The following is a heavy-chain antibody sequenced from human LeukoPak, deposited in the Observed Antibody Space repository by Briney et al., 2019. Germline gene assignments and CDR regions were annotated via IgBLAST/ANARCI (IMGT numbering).Heavy chain of an antibody. CDR1: GFTLWRHG. CDR3: AREQSTSGHAGAFDI. V-gene: IGHV3-33*01. Sequence: GKSLRLSCTTSGFTLWRHGMHWVRQAPGKGREWVAVTWYGGSDYAYSVRGRFSVSRDIFGNTVYLQMDNLRVEDTALYYCAREQSTSGHAGAFDIWGQGTVVTVSS. J-gene: IGHJ3*02. D-gene: IGHD5-12*01. CDR2: TWYGGS.